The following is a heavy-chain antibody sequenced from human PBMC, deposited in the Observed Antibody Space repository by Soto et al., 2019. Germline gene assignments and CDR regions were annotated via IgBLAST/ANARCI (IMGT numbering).Heavy chain of an antibody. D-gene: IGHD1-26*01. CDR2: IRFDGSNI. Sequence: QVQLVESGGGVVQPGRSLRLSCAASGFTFSGYGMHWVRQAPGKGLEWVAIIRFDGSNIYYADSVKGRFTISRDNSNNTLSLQMNSLRAEDTAFYYCARDGVGATTYFGYFDYWGQGTLVTVSS. V-gene: IGHV3-33*01. CDR3: ARDGVGATTYFGYFDY. CDR1: GFTFSGYG. J-gene: IGHJ4*02.